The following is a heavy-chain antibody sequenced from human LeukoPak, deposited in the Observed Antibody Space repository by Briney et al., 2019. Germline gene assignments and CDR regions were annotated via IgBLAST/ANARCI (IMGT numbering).Heavy chain of an antibody. Sequence: GGSLRLSCAASGFTFSSYAMSWVRQAPGKGLECVSAISGSGGSTYYADSVKGRFTISRDNSKNTLYLQMNSLRGEDTAIYYCAKSASRYYYDYWGQGTLVSVSS. CDR2: ISGSGGST. V-gene: IGHV3-23*01. J-gene: IGHJ4*02. CDR3: AKSASRYYYDY. CDR1: GFTFSSYA.